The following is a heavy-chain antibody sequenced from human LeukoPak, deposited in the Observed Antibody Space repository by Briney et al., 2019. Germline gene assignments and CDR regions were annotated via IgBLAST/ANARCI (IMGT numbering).Heavy chain of an antibody. CDR3: AKPHYDFWSGYWGGDY. D-gene: IGHD3-3*01. V-gene: IGHV3-23*01. CDR1: GFTFSSYA. Sequence: PGGSLRLSCAAPGFTFSSYAMSWVRQAPGKGLEWVSGMSGSDGSTYYADSVKGRFTISRDNPRSTLYLQMNSLRAEDTAVYYCAKPHYDFWSGYWGGDYWGQGTLVTVSS. J-gene: IGHJ4*02. CDR2: MSGSDGST.